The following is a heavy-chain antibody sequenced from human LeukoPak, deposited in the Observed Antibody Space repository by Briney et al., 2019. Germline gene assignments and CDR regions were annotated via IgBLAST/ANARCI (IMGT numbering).Heavy chain of an antibody. CDR1: GFIFSNYA. V-gene: IGHV3-23*01. CDR2: ISSRGDST. CDR3: VKGPRPDITVAHTVEN. Sequence: GGSLILSCAASGFIFSNYAMSGVRQVPGRGLEWVSTISSRGDSTYVADSVKGRFTISRANSKNSLYLQMNTVRAEDTAVYYCVKGPRPDITVAHTVENWGQGTLVTVSS. J-gene: IGHJ4*02. D-gene: IGHD6-19*01.